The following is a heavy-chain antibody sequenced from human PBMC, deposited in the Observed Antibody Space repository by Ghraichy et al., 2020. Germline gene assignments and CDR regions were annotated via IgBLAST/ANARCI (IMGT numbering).Heavy chain of an antibody. V-gene: IGHV4-39*01. CDR1: GGSISSSSYY. CDR2: IYYSGST. Sequence: SETLSLTCTVSGGSISSSSYYWGWIRQPPGKGLEWIGSIYYSGSTYYNPSLKSRVTISVDTSKNQFSLKLSSVTAADTAVYYCAGCLLAHNWFDPWGQGTLVTVSS. J-gene: IGHJ5*02. D-gene: IGHD2-15*01. CDR3: AGCLLAHNWFDP.